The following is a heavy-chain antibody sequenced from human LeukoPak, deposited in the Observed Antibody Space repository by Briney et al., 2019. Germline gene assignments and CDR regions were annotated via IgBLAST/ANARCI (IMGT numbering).Heavy chain of an antibody. V-gene: IGHV3-23*01. CDR1: GFTFSSYA. CDR2: ISGSGGST. D-gene: IGHD3-22*01. Sequence: GGSLRLSCAASGFTFSSYAMSWVRQAPGKGLEWVSAISGSGGSTYYADSVKGRFTISRDNSKNTLYLQMNSPRAEDTAVYYCAKDDSVVNDYMDVWGKGTTVTVSS. J-gene: IGHJ6*03. CDR3: AKDDSVVNDYMDV.